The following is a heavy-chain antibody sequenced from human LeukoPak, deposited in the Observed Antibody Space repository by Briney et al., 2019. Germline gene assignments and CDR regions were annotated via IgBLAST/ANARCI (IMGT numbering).Heavy chain of an antibody. J-gene: IGHJ5*02. V-gene: IGHV3-7*01. D-gene: IGHD2-2*01. CDR3: ARDCTSTNCYRGGFDP. CDR1: GFPFGSYW. Sequence: PGGSLRLSCAASGFPFGSYWMSWVRQAPGKGLEWVANIKQDGSEKYYVDSVKGRFTISRDNGKNSLYLQINSLRAEDTAVYYCARDCTSTNCYRGGFDPWGQGTLVTVSS. CDR2: IKQDGSEK.